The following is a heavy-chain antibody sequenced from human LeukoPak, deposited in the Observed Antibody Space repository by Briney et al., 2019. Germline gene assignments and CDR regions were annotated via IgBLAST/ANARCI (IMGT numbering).Heavy chain of an antibody. CDR2: INHSGST. CDR3: ARGYSSGPRRDY. CDR1: GGSFSGYY. Sequence: SETLSLTCAVYGGSFSGYYWSWIRQPPGKGLEWIGEINHSGSTNYNPSLKSRVTISVDTSKNQFSLKLSSVTAADTAVYYCARGYSSGPRRDYWGQGTLVTVSS. V-gene: IGHV4-34*01. J-gene: IGHJ4*02. D-gene: IGHD5-18*01.